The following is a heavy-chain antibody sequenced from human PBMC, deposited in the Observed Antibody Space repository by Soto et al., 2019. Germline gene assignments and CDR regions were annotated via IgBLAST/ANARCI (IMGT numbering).Heavy chain of an antibody. V-gene: IGHV3-23*01. J-gene: IGHJ4*02. CDR1: GFTFSSYA. CDR2: ISGSGGST. D-gene: IGHD4-17*01. Sequence: GGSLRLSCAASGFTFSSYAMSWVRQAPGKGLEWVSAISGSGGSTYYADSVKGRFTISRDNSKNTLYLQMNSLTAADTAVYYCARRVVSQPTTVNDYFDYWGQGTLVTVSS. CDR3: ARRVVSQPTTVNDYFDY.